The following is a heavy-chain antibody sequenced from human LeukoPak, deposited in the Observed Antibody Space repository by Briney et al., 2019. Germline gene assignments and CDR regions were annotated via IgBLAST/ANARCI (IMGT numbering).Heavy chain of an antibody. J-gene: IGHJ4*02. Sequence: SQTLSLTCTVSGGSISSGGYYWSWIRQPPGKGLEWIGYIYCSGSTYYNPSLKSRVTISVDTSKNQFSLKLSSVTAADTAVYYCARLGGGHRITLKEYYFDYWGQGTLVTVSS. CDR1: GGSISSGGYY. CDR3: ARLGGGHRITLKEYYFDY. V-gene: IGHV4-31*03. CDR2: IYCSGST. D-gene: IGHD3-10*01.